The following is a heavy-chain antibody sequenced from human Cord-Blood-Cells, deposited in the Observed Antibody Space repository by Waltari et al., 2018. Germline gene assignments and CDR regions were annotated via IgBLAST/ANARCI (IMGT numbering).Heavy chain of an antibody. V-gene: IGHV4-38-2*01. J-gene: IGHJ4*02. CDR1: GYSISSGYY. D-gene: IGHD1-26*01. CDR3: ARGATLIVGATDY. CDR2: IYLGGST. Sequence: QVQLQESGPGLVKPSETLSLTCAVSGYSISSGYYWGWIRQPPGKGLEWIGSIYLGGSTYYNPSLKSRVTISVDTSKNQFSLKLSSVTAADTAVYYCARGATLIVGATDYWGQGTLVTVSS.